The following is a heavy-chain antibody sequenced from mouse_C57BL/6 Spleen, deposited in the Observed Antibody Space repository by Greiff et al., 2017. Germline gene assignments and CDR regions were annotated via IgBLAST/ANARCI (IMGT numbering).Heavy chain of an antibody. CDR2: ISSGGSYT. D-gene: IGHD4-1*01. J-gene: IGHJ4*01. Sequence: EVQGVESGGDLVKPGGSLKLSCAASGFTFSSYGMSWVRQTPDKRLEWVATISSGGSYTYYPDSVKGRFTISRDNAKNTLYLQMSSLKSEDTAMYYCARRTGKAMDYWGQGTSVTVSS. V-gene: IGHV5-6*01. CDR3: ARRTGKAMDY. CDR1: GFTFSSYG.